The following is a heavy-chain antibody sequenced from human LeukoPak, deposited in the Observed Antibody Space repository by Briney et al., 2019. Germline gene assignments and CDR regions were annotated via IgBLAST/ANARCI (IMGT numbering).Heavy chain of an antibody. CDR2: VYSSGRT. V-gene: IGHV4-61*02. CDR3: AREGDKGWFDP. J-gene: IGHJ5*02. Sequence: PSETLSLTCTVSGGSISSGTYYWSWIRQPAGKGLEWIGRVYSSGRTNYNPSLKSRGTISVDTSKNQFSLKLSSVTAADTAVYYCAREGDKGWFDPWGQGTLVTVSS. CDR1: GGSISSGTYY. D-gene: IGHD3-16*01.